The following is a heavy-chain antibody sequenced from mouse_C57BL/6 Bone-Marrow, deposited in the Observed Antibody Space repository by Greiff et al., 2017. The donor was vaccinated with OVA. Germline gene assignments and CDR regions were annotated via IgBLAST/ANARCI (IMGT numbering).Heavy chain of an antibody. V-gene: IGHV1-69*01. CDR2: IDPSDSYT. CDR1: GYTFTSYW. J-gene: IGHJ4*01. Sequence: QVQLKQPGAELVMPGASVKLSCKASGYTFTSYWMHWVKQRPGQGLEWIGEIDPSDSYTNYNQKFKGKSTLTVDKSSSTAYMQLSSLTSEDSAVYYCARRGGTGAMDYWGQGTSVTVSS. CDR3: ARRGGTGAMDY. D-gene: IGHD4-1*01.